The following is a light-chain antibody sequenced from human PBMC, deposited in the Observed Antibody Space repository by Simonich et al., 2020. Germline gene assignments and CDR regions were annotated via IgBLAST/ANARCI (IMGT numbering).Light chain of an antibody. Sequence: EIVMTQSPATLSVSPGKRATLSYRASQSVSSNLTWYQQKPGQAPRLLIYGASTRATGIPARFSGSGYGTEFTLTISSLQSEDFAVYYCQQYNNWPRTFGQGTKVEIK. CDR3: QQYNNWPRT. V-gene: IGKV3-15*01. CDR1: QSVSSN. J-gene: IGKJ1*01. CDR2: GAS.